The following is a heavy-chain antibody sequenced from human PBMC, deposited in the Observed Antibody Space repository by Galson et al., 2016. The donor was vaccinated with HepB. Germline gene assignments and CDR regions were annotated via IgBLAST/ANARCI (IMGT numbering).Heavy chain of an antibody. V-gene: IGHV3-74*01. D-gene: IGHD5-24*01. CDR1: GFIFSNYW. Sequence: SLRLSCAASGFIFSNYWMHWVRQAPGKGPVWVSRIHSDGSTTSYADSVKGRFTVSRDNAKNTLYMQMNSLRAEDTAVYYCARRMATITSFDYWGQGTLVTVSS. CDR2: IHSDGSTT. CDR3: ARRMATITSFDY. J-gene: IGHJ4*02.